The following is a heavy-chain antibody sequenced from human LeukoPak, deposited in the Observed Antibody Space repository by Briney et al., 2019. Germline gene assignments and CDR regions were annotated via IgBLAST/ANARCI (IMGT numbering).Heavy chain of an antibody. V-gene: IGHV3-23*01. CDR2: ISGSGGST. CDR3: TKDQYSGSFPFDY. J-gene: IGHJ4*02. D-gene: IGHD1-26*01. CDR1: VFTFCKYA. Sequence: QAGGSLRLSCAASVFTFCKYAMSWVRQAPGKGLEWVSDISGSGGSTYYAHSVKGRFTPSRDNSKNTLYLQMNSLRVEDRAIYYCTKDQYSGSFPFDYGGQGTLVTVSS.